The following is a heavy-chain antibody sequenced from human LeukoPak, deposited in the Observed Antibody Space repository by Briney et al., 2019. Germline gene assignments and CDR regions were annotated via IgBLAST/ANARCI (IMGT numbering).Heavy chain of an antibody. CDR1: GFTFSSYN. Sequence: GGSLRLSCAASGFTFSSYNMKWVRQAPGKGLEWVSSISSSSTYIDYADSMKGRFTISRDNAKNPLFLQMNSLRAEDTAVYYCARVLRYCSGGNCYSGGLGYMDVWGKGTTVTISS. CDR3: ARVLRYCSGGNCYSGGLGYMDV. D-gene: IGHD2-15*01. CDR2: ISSSSTYI. V-gene: IGHV3-21*04. J-gene: IGHJ6*03.